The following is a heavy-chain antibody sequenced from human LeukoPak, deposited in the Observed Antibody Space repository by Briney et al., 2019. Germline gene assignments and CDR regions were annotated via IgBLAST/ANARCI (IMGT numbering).Heavy chain of an antibody. CDR1: GFTFSSYG. CDR2: IRYDGSNK. CDR3: AKDRAATGPHYYYMDV. V-gene: IGHV3-30*02. D-gene: IGHD6-25*01. Sequence: PGGSLRLSCAASGFTFSSYGMHWVRQAPGKGLEWVAFIRYDGSNKYYADSVKGRFTISRDNSKNTLYLQMNSLRAEDTAVYYCAKDRAATGPHYYYMDVWGKGTTVTVSS. J-gene: IGHJ6*03.